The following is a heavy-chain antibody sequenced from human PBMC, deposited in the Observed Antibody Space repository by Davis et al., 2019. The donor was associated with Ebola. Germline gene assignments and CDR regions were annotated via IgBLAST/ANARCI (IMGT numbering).Heavy chain of an antibody. V-gene: IGHV4-34*01. CDR3: ARGLRGSGSYYFDY. D-gene: IGHD3-10*01. Sequence: PSETLSLTCAVYGGSFSGYYWSWIRQPPGKGLEWIGEINHSGSTNYNPSLKSRVTISVETSKNQFSLKLSSVTAADTAVYYCARGLRGSGSYYFDYWGQGTLVTVSS. CDR1: GGSFSGYY. CDR2: INHSGST. J-gene: IGHJ4*02.